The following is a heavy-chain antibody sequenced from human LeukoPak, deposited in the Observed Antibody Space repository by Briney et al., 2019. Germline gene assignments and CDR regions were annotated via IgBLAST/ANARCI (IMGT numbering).Heavy chain of an antibody. Sequence: SETLSLTCTVSGGSISSYYWSWIRQPPGKGLEWIGYIYYSGSTNYNPSLKSRVTISVDTSKNQFSLKLSSVTAADTAVYYCAREETRTYSSGNDAFDIWGQGTMVTVSS. J-gene: IGHJ3*02. D-gene: IGHD6-19*01. CDR3: AREETRTYSSGNDAFDI. V-gene: IGHV4-59*01. CDR1: GGSISSYY. CDR2: IYYSGST.